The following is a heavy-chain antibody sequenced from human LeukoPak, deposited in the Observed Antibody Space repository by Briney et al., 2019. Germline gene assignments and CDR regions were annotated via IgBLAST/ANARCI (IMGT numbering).Heavy chain of an antibody. D-gene: IGHD3-3*01. J-gene: IGHJ4*02. V-gene: IGHV1-46*01. CDR3: ARTPGSPYYDFWSGYSFGQSDY. Sequence: GASVKVSCKASGYTFTSYYMHWVRQAPGQGLEWMGIINPSGGSTSYAQKFQGRVTMTRDTSTSTVYMELSSLRSEDTAVYYCARTPGSPYYDFWSGYSFGQSDYWCQGTLVTVSS. CDR1: GYTFTSYY. CDR2: INPSGGST.